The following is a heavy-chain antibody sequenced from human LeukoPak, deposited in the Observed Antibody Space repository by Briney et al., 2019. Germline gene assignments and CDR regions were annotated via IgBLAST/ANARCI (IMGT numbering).Heavy chain of an antibody. Sequence: PGGSLRLSCAASGFTFSSYAMSWVRQAPGNGLEWVSAISGSGGSTYYADSVKGRFTISRDNSKNTLYLQMNSLRAEDTAVYYCAKVAPITMIVVVNSWFDPWGQGTLVTVSS. J-gene: IGHJ5*02. CDR3: AKVAPITMIVVVNSWFDP. D-gene: IGHD3-22*01. V-gene: IGHV3-23*01. CDR1: GFTFSSYA. CDR2: ISGSGGST.